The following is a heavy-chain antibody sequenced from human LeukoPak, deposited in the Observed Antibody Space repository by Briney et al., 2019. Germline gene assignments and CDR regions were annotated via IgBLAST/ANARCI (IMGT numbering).Heavy chain of an antibody. D-gene: IGHD6-13*01. CDR2: IYTSGST. CDR1: GGSISSYY. J-gene: IGHJ2*01. CDR3: ARYSSTWPYWYFDL. Sequence: PSETLSLTCTVSGGSISSYYWSWIRQTAGKGLEWIGRIYTSGSTNYNPSLKSRVTMSVDTSKNQFSLKLSSVTAADTAVYYCARYSSTWPYWYFDLWGRGTLVTVSS. V-gene: IGHV4-4*07.